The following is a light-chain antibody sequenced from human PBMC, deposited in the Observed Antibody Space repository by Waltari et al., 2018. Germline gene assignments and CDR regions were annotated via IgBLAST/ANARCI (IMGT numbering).Light chain of an antibody. CDR2: EDK. CDR1: SGSIGSGD. J-gene: IGLJ3*02. V-gene: IGLV6-57*03. CDR3: QSFDSTNPWV. Sequence: NFMLTQPHSVSESPGKTITISCTRSSGSIGSGDVQWYQQRPGSAPTTMIYEDKKRPSGVPDRFSGSIDSSSNSASLTISGLKTEDEADYYCQSFDSTNPWVFGGGTKLTVL.